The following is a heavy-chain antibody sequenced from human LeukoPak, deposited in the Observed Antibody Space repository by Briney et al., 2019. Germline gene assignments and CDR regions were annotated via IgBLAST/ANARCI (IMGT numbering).Heavy chain of an antibody. V-gene: IGHV1-18*01. Sequence: ASVKVSCKASGYTFTSYGISWVRQAPGQGLEWMGWISAYNGNTNYAQKLQGRVTMTTDTSTSTAYMELRSLRSDDTAVYYCAREYYHVPTYYFDYWGQGTLVTVSS. CDR2: ISAYNGNT. J-gene: IGHJ4*02. D-gene: IGHD2-8*01. CDR3: AREYYHVPTYYFDY. CDR1: GYTFTSYG.